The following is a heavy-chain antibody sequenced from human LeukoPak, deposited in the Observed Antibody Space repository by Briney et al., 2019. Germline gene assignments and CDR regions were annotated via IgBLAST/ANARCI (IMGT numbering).Heavy chain of an antibody. CDR2: IHYDGRT. V-gene: IGHV4-28*03. J-gene: IGHJ4*02. D-gene: IGHD3-22*01. CDR3: ARDPIYYDSSGYVG. Sequence: SETLSLTCDVSGSSISSSNWWVWIRQPPGKGLEWIGYIHYDGRTHYNPSLKSRVTISVDTSKNQFSLKLSSVTAADTAVYYCARDPIYYDSSGYVGWGQGTLVTVSS. CDR1: GSSISSSNW.